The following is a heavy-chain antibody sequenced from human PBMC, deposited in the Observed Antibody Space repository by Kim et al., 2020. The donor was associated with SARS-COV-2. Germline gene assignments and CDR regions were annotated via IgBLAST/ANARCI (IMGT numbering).Heavy chain of an antibody. V-gene: IGHV4-39*01. Sequence: SETLSLTCTVSGGSISSSSYYWGWIRQPPGKGLEWIGSIYYSGSTYYNPSLKSRVTISVDTSKNQFSLKLSSVTAADTAVYYCARSRVTGYFDYWGQGTLVTVSS. CDR1: GGSISSSSYY. J-gene: IGHJ4*02. CDR3: ARSRVTGYFDY. D-gene: IGHD3-10*01. CDR2: IYYSGST.